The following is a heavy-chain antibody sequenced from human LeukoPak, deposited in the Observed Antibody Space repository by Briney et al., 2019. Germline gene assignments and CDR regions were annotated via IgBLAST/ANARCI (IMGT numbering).Heavy chain of an antibody. V-gene: IGHV4-30-2*01. Sequence: SQTLSLTCAISGGSISSGGYSWSWIRQPPGKGLEWIGYIYHSGSTYYNPSLKSRVTISVDRSKNQFSLKLSSVTAADTAVYYCARAVLRGIVVVTAIPYFDYWGQGTLVTVSS. CDR1: GGSISSGGYS. CDR3: ARAVLRGIVVVTAIPYFDY. CDR2: IYHSGST. J-gene: IGHJ4*02. D-gene: IGHD2-21*02.